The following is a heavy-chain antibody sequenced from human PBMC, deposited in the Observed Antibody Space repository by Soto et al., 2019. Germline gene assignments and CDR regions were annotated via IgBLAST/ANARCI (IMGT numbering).Heavy chain of an antibody. CDR2: IDPSDSYT. CDR1: GYSFTSYW. V-gene: IGHV5-10-1*01. CDR3: ARHTYSSSSLGGYYYGMDV. Sequence: PGESLKISCKGSGYSFTSYWISWVRQMPGKGLEWMGRIDPSDSYTNYSPSFQGHVTISADKSISTAYLQWSSLKASDTAMYYCARHTYSSSSLGGYYYGMDVWGQGTTVTVSS. D-gene: IGHD6-6*01. J-gene: IGHJ6*02.